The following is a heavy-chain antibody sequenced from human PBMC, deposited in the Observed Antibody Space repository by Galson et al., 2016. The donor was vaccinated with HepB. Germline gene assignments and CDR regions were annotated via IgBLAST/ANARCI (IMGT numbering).Heavy chain of an antibody. CDR2: IDPSDSYI. Sequence: QSGAEVKKPGESLRISCKVSGYSFTSYWISWVRQMPGKGLAWMGTIDPSDSYINYNPSLQGHVTISADKSINTAYLQWSSLKASDTAMYYCARREHRSSCGCSWFDSWGQGTLVTVSS. V-gene: IGHV5-10-1*01. CDR1: GYSFTSYW. D-gene: IGHD6-6*01. J-gene: IGHJ5*01. CDR3: ARREHRSSCGCSWFDS.